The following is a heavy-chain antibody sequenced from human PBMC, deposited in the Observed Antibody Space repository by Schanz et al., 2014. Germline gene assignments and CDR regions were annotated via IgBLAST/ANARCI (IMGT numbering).Heavy chain of an antibody. D-gene: IGHD6-13*01. CDR2: IIPILGIA. CDR1: GGTFNSYT. J-gene: IGHJ4*02. CDR3: ASSGASYSSSWDFDY. V-gene: IGHV1-69*02. Sequence: QVQLVQSGAEVKKPGSSMKVSCKASGGTFNSYTINWVRQAPGQGLEWMGRIIPILGIANYAQKFQGRVTITADESTFTAYMDVRSLRSEDTAVYYCASSGASYSSSWDFDYWGQGTLXTVSS.